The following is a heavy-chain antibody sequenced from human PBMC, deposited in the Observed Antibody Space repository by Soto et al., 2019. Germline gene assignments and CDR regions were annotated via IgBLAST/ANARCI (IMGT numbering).Heavy chain of an antibody. CDR1: GGSISSYY. CDR3: ARGGGVYYFDY. J-gene: IGHJ4*02. D-gene: IGHD2-8*02. V-gene: IGHV4-59*01. CDR2: IYYSGIT. Sequence: QVQLQESGPGLVKPSETLSLTCTVSGGSISSYYWSWIRQPPGKGLEWIGYIYYSGITDYNPSLKXRXTXSLXTSKSQFSLKLSSVTAADTAVYYCARGGGVYYFDYWGQGTLVTVSS.